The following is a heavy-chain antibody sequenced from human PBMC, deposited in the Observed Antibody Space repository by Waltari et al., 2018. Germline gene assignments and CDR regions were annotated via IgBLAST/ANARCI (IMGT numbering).Heavy chain of an antibody. CDR1: GYTFTDYY. CDR2: VDPEDGET. Sequence: EVQLVQSGAEVKKPGATVKISCKVSGYTFTDYYMHWVQQAPGKGLEWMGLVDPEDGETIYAEKFQGRVTITADTSTDTAYMELSSLRSEDTAVYYCATDPRIVVVVAATDEAFDIWGQGTMVTVSS. V-gene: IGHV1-69-2*01. J-gene: IGHJ3*02. CDR3: ATDPRIVVVVAATDEAFDI. D-gene: IGHD2-15*01.